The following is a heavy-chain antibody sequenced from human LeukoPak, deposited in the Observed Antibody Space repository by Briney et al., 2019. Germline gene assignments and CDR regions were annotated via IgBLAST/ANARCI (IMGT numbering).Heavy chain of an antibody. CDR1: GYTFTGYY. CDR3: ARDLAYYYGSGSYSYLGY. CDR2: INPNSGGT. J-gene: IGHJ4*02. V-gene: IGHV1-2*04. D-gene: IGHD3-10*01. Sequence: GASVKVSCKASGYTFTGYYMHWVRQAPGQGLEWMGWINPNSGGTNYAQKFQGWVTMTRDTSISTAYMELSRLRSDDTAVYYCARDLAYYYGSGSYSYLGYWGQGTLDTVSS.